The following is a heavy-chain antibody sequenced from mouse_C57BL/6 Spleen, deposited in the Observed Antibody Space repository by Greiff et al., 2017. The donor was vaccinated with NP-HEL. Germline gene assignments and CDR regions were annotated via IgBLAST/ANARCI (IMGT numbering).Heavy chain of an antibody. J-gene: IGHJ3*01. V-gene: IGHV14-1*01. CDR1: GFNIKDYY. Sequence: EVMLVESGAELVRPGASVKLSCTASGFNIKDYYMHWVKQRPEQGLEWIGRIDPEDGDTEYAPKFQGKATMTADTSSNTAYLQLSSLTSEDTAVYYCTIDSSVAWFAYWGQGTLVTVSA. CDR2: IDPEDGDT. CDR3: TIDSSVAWFAY. D-gene: IGHD3-2*02.